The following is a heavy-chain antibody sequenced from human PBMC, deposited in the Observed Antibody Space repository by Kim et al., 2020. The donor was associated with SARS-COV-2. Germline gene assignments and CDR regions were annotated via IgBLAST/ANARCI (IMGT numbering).Heavy chain of an antibody. V-gene: IGHV3-15*01. J-gene: IGHJ4*02. Sequence: GGSLRLSCAASGFTFSNAWMSWVRQAPGKGLEWVGRIKSKTDGGTTDYAAPVKGRFTISRDDSTNTLYLQMNSLKTEDTAVYYCTTDILGDYALDYWGQGTLVTVSS. CDR2: IKSKTDGGTT. CDR1: GFTFSNAW. D-gene: IGHD4-17*01. CDR3: TTDILGDYALDY.